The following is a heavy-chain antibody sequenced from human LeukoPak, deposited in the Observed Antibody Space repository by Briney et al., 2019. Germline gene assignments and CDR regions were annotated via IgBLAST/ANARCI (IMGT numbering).Heavy chain of an antibody. CDR1: GGSITNYW. Sequence: PSETLSLTCTVSGGSITNYWWSWIRQPPGRGLEWIGYIYYSGSTTNYNPAVRGRVTISGDESKNQCSLRLRSVTAADTAVYYCARVGDWNDLVYWGQGTLGSVSS. CDR3: ARVGDWNDLVY. J-gene: IGHJ4*02. V-gene: IGHV4-59*01. D-gene: IGHD1-1*01. CDR2: IYYSGSTT.